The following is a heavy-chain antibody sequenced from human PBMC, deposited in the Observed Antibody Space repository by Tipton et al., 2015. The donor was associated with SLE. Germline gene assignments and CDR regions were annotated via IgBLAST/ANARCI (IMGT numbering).Heavy chain of an antibody. J-gene: IGHJ4*02. V-gene: IGHV4-59*01. D-gene: IGHD6-13*01. CDR2: IYHSGST. CDR1: GGSISSYY. Sequence: TLSLTCTVSGGSISSYYWSWIRQPPGKGLEWIGSIYHSGSTNYNPSLKSRVTISVDTSKNQFSLKLSSVTAADTAVYYCARDKSSSREFDYWGQGTLVTVSS. CDR3: ARDKSSSREFDY.